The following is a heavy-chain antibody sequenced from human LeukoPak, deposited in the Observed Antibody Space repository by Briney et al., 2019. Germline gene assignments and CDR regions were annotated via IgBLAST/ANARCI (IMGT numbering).Heavy chain of an antibody. CDR2: IYSGGST. D-gene: IGHD2-21*01. CDR1: GFPVSSNY. J-gene: IGHJ4*02. Sequence: PGGSLRPSCAGPGFPVSSNYMSWVRPAPGKGLEWVSFIYSGGSTYYADSVNGRFTISRDNSKNTLYLQMNGLRPEDTAGYYCARALFRGYYFDYWGQGTLVTVSS. CDR3: ARALFRGYYFDY. V-gene: IGHV3-53*01.